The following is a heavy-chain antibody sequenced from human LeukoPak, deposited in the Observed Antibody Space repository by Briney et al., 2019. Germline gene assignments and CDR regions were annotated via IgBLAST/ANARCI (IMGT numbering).Heavy chain of an antibody. J-gene: IGHJ6*02. CDR1: GFTFTNAW. CDR2: IWYDGSNK. CDR3: ARDLASRGKYYDLWSGYPHYYYYGMDV. Sequence: PGGSLRLSCAASGFTFTNAWMNWVRQAPGKGLEWVAVIWYDGSNKYYADSVKGRFTISRDNSKNTLYLQMNSLRAEDTAVYYCARDLASRGKYYDLWSGYPHYYYYGMDVWGQGTTVTVSS. V-gene: IGHV3-33*08. D-gene: IGHD3-3*01.